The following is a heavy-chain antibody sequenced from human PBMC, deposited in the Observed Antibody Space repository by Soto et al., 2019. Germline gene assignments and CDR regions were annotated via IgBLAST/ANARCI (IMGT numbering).Heavy chain of an antibody. D-gene: IGHD6-6*01. Sequence: PSETLSLTCAVSGGSISSGGYSWSWIRQPPGKGLGWIGYIYHSGSTYYNPSLKSRVTISVDRSKNQFSLKLSSVTAADTAVYYCARRAARHYYYGMDVWGQGTTVTVSS. CDR3: ARRAARHYYYGMDV. V-gene: IGHV4-30-2*01. CDR2: IYHSGST. CDR1: GGSISSGGYS. J-gene: IGHJ6*02.